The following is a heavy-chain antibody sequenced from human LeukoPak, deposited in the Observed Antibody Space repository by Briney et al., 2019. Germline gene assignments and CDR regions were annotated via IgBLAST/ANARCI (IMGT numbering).Heavy chain of an antibody. Sequence: GGSLRLSCAASGFTFSSYSMNWVRQAPGKGLEWVSSISSSSSYIYYADSVKGRFTISRDNAKNSLYLQMNSLRAEDTAVYYCAYEAAMGPYYFDYWGQGTLVTVSS. CDR3: AYEAAMGPYYFDY. CDR2: ISSSSSYI. D-gene: IGHD6-13*01. CDR1: GFTFSSYS. J-gene: IGHJ4*02. V-gene: IGHV3-21*01.